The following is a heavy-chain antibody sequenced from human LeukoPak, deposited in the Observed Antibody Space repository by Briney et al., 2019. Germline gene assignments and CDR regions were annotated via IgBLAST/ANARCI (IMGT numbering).Heavy chain of an antibody. J-gene: IGHJ4*02. CDR1: GFTVSSNY. V-gene: IGHV3-53*01. D-gene: IGHD6-13*01. CDR3: ARDRRGIAAAGTHFDY. CDR2: IYSGGST. Sequence: PGGSLRLPCAASGFTVSSNYMSWVRQAPGKGLEWVSVIYSGGSTYYADSVKGRFTISRDNSKNTLYLQMNSLRAEDTAVYYCARDRRGIAAAGTHFDYWGQGTLVTVSS.